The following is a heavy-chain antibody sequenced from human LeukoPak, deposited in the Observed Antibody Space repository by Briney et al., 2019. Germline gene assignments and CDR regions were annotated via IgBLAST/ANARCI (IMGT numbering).Heavy chain of an antibody. CDR1: GGSFSGYY. CDR3: ARVEYYYGSGSQNDI. J-gene: IGHJ3*02. Sequence: PSETLSLTCAVYGGSFSGYYWSWIRQPPGKGLEWIGEINHSGSTNYNPSLKSRVTISVDTSKNQFSLKLSSVTAADTAVYYCARVEYYYGSGSQNDIWGQGTMVTVSS. D-gene: IGHD3-10*01. V-gene: IGHV4-34*01. CDR2: INHSGST.